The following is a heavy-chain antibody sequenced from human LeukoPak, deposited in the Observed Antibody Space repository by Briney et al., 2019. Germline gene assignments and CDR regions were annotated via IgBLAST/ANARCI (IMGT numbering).Heavy chain of an antibody. CDR1: GYTFTSYG. V-gene: IGHV1-18*01. CDR2: ISAYNGNT. Sequence: GESLKISRKGSGYTFTSYGISWVRQAPGQGLEWMGWISAYNGNTNYAQKLQGRVTMTTDTSTSTAYMELRSLRSDDTAVYYCAREPRYFDWLYNWFDPWGQGTLVTVSS. J-gene: IGHJ5*02. D-gene: IGHD3-9*01. CDR3: AREPRYFDWLYNWFDP.